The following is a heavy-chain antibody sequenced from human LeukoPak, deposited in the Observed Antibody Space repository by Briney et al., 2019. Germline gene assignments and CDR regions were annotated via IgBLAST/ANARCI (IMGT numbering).Heavy chain of an antibody. CDR3: AKNPTHAAAGIYFDC. J-gene: IGHJ4*02. V-gene: IGHV3-23*01. Sequence: GGSLRLSRAASGFTFSSYAMSWVRQGPERGLEWVSTISGSGDSIYYADSVKGRFTISRDNSKNTLYLEVNSLRADDTAIYYCAKNPTHAAAGIYFDCWGQGTLVTVSS. D-gene: IGHD6-13*01. CDR1: GFTFSSYA. CDR2: ISGSGDSI.